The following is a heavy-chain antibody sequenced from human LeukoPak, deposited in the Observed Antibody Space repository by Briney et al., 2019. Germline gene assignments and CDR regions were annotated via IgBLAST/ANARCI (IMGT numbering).Heavy chain of an antibody. CDR1: GAAFTKYG. J-gene: IGHJ4*02. Sequence: GGSLRLSCAASGAAFTKYGMKWFRQAAGAGLEYISGISRSGDITHYADSVKGRFTISRDNVQNTLYLQMNSLRADDTALYYCATEGFYYWGPGTQVTVSS. CDR2: ISRSGDIT. V-gene: IGHV3-23*01. CDR3: ATEGFYY.